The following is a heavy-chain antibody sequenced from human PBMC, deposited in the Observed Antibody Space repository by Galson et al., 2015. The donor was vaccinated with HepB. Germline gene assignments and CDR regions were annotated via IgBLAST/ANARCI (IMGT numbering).Heavy chain of an antibody. Sequence: SLRLSCAASGFTFSSYSMNWVRQAPGKGLEWVSSISSSSSYIYYADSVKGRFTISRDNAKNSLYLQMNSLRAEDTAVYYCAREWAELEPRWFDPWGQGTLVTVSS. V-gene: IGHV3-21*01. J-gene: IGHJ5*02. D-gene: IGHD1-1*01. CDR2: ISSSSSYI. CDR3: AREWAELEPRWFDP. CDR1: GFTFSSYS.